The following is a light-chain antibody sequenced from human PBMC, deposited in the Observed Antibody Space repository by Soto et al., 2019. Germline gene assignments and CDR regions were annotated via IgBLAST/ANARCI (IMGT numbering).Light chain of an antibody. Sequence: NSMLTQTHSVSESPGRTVTISCTRSSGSVASNYVQWYQQRPGSAPTIVIYQNNQRPSGVPDRFSGSVDRSSNSASLTISGLKTEDDADYYCQSYDDSSSWVFGGGTKVTVL. CDR1: SGSVASNY. CDR2: QNN. V-gene: IGLV6-57*04. J-gene: IGLJ3*02. CDR3: QSYDDSSSWV.